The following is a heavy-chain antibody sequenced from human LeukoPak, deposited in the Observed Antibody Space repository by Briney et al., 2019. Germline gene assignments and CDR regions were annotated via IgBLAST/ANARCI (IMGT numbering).Heavy chain of an antibody. V-gene: IGHV3-74*01. Sequence: PGGSLRLSCAASGFTFSNYWMHWVRQAPGKGLVWVSRINTDGRSTSYADSVKGRFTISRDNAKNTLFLQMSSLRAEDTAVYYCARLMTTESTDAFDIWGQGTMVTVSS. D-gene: IGHD4-17*01. CDR1: GFTFSNYW. J-gene: IGHJ3*02. CDR2: INTDGRST. CDR3: ARLMTTESTDAFDI.